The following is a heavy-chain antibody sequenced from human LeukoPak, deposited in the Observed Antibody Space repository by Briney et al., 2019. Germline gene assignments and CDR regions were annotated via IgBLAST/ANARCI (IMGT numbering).Heavy chain of an antibody. CDR1: GFTFSSYG. Sequence: PGGSLRLSCAASGFTFSSYGMHWVRQAPGKGLEWVAVISYDGSNKYYADSVKGRFTISRDNSKNTLYLQMNSLRAEDTAVYYCAKMGYCSGGSCYSGDYWGQGTLVTVSS. V-gene: IGHV3-30*18. CDR3: AKMGYCSGGSCYSGDY. J-gene: IGHJ4*02. CDR2: ISYDGSNK. D-gene: IGHD2-15*01.